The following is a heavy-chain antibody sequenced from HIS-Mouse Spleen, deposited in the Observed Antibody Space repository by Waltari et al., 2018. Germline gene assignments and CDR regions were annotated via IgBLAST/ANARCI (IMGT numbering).Heavy chain of an antibody. CDR2: INSDGSST. V-gene: IGHV3-74*01. J-gene: IGHJ3*02. D-gene: IGHD1-1*01. CDR3: ARDLELDAFDI. Sequence: EVQLVESGGGLVQPGGSLRLPCAASGFTFSSHWMHWVRQAPGKGLVWVSRINSDGSSTSYADSVKGRFTISRDNAKNTLYLQMNSLRAEDTAVYYCARDLELDAFDIWGQGTMVTVSS. CDR1: GFTFSSHW.